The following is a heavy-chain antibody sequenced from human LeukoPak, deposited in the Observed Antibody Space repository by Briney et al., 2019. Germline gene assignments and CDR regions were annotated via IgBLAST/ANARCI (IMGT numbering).Heavy chain of an antibody. CDR2: IYESGQTT. CDR3: AKDYRIGYSDHFDY. D-gene: IGHD2-21*01. CDR1: GFTSSSHA. Sequence: GGSLRLSCVGSGFTSSSHAMSWVRQAPEKGLEGVSGIYESGQTTHYADSVKGRFSISRDNSKNTLYLQMDSLRGEDTAIYYCAKDYRIGYSDHFDYWGQGALVTVSS. J-gene: IGHJ4*02. V-gene: IGHV3-23*01.